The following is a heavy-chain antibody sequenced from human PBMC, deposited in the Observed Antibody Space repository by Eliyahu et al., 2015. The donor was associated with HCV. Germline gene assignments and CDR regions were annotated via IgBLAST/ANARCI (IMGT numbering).Heavy chain of an antibody. D-gene: IGHD2-8*02. V-gene: IGHV4-39*01. CDR2: IYYTGSS. J-gene: IGHJ4*02. CDR1: GGSISSDNHY. Sequence: QLQLQESGPGLVKPSETLSLICTVSGGSISSDNHYWGWTRQSLEKGLEWIGGIYYTGSSFYNPSLRSRATMSVDTSKNLFSLKLSSVTAADTAMYYCVRQGPPYWAHFDYWGQGALVTVSS. CDR3: VRQGPPYWAHFDY.